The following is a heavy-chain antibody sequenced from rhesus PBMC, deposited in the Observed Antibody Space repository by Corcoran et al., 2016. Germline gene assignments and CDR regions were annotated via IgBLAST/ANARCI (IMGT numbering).Heavy chain of an antibody. V-gene: IGHV4S7*01. D-gene: IGHD1-1*01. CDR2: IYGSRGST. J-gene: IGHJ4*01. Sequence: QVQLQESGPGLVKPSETLSLTCAVSGGSISDSYYWNWIRQPPGKGLEWIGNIYGSRGSTSCNPPLKSRVTISKDPSKNQFSLKLSSVTAADTAMYYCARSPSWNYYFDYWGQGVLVTVSS. CDR3: ARSPSWNYYFDY. CDR1: GGSISDSYY.